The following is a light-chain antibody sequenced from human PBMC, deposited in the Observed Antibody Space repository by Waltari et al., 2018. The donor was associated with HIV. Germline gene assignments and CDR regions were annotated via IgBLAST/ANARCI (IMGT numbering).Light chain of an antibody. CDR2: GAS. V-gene: IGKV3-20*01. CDR1: QSVSSSY. Sequence: EIVLTQSPGTLSFSPGERATLSCRASQSVSSSYLAWYQQKPGQAPRLLIYGASSRATGIADRFSGSGSETDFTLTISRLEPEDFAVYYCQQYGSSPFTFGPGTKVDIK. J-gene: IGKJ3*01. CDR3: QQYGSSPFT.